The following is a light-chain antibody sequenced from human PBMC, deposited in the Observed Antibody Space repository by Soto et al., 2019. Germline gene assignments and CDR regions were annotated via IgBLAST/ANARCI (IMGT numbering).Light chain of an antibody. CDR2: EVN. Sequence: QSALAQPASVSGSPGQSVTISCTGPRSDIGDSNFISWYQHSPGKAPRLLIYEVNNPPSGVSKRFSGSKAGNTASLTISGLLDDDDADYVGASFRSGTISVFGSGTKVTVL. V-gene: IGLV2-14*01. CDR1: RSDIGDSNF. J-gene: IGLJ1*01. CDR3: ASFRSGTISV.